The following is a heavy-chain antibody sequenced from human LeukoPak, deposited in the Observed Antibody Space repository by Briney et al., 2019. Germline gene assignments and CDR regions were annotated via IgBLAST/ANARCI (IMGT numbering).Heavy chain of an antibody. D-gene: IGHD6-13*01. CDR1: GFTFSSYA. Sequence: GGSLRLSCAASGFTFSSYAMTWVRQAPGKGLEWVSGISARGSSTYYADSVKGRFTISRDNAKNSLYLQMNSLRAEDTAVYYYARDLAAAGHFDYWGQGTLVTVSS. V-gene: IGHV3-23*01. CDR2: ISARGSST. CDR3: ARDLAAAGHFDY. J-gene: IGHJ4*02.